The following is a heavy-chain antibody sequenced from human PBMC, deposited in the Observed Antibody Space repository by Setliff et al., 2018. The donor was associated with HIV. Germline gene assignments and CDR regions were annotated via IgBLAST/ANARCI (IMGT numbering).Heavy chain of an antibody. V-gene: IGHV1-2*02. Sequence: ASVKVSCKASGYTFTDYFMHWVRQAPGQGLEWRGCLSPNNGDTNIPQRFQGRVTMTRDTCINTAYMELNSTRSDDTPVYYCAKDINRGGYSDNSPHYFRGQGTLVTVSS. CDR2: LSPNNGDT. CDR1: GYTFTDYF. D-gene: IGHD3-22*01. CDR3: AKDINRGGYSDNSPHYF. J-gene: IGHJ4*02.